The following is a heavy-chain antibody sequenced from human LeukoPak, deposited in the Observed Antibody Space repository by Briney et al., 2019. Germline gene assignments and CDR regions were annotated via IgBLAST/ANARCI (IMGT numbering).Heavy chain of an antibody. J-gene: IGHJ5*02. Sequence: GESLKISCKGVGYSFTSYWVGWVRQMPGKGMEWMGAIYPGDSRTRYNPSFQGQVTISVDKSISTAYLQWVSLKASDTAIYYCACRDLTSTWSYPWGQGTLVTVSS. CDR1: GYSFTSYW. V-gene: IGHV5-51*01. D-gene: IGHD2-2*01. CDR3: ACRDLTSTWSYP. CDR2: IYPGDSRT.